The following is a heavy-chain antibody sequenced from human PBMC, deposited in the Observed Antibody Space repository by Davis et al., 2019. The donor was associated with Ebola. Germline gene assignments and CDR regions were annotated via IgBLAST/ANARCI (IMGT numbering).Heavy chain of an antibody. Sequence: AASVKVSCKASGGTFSGYTISWVRQAPGQGLEWMGWTNPKSGDTAYVQKFQGRVTMTRNTFISTAYMELSSLTSEDTAVYYCARERGYGSGSSSYHYGLDVWGQGTTVTVSS. J-gene: IGHJ6*02. CDR1: GGTFSGYT. V-gene: IGHV1-8*02. CDR2: TNPKSGDT. D-gene: IGHD3-10*01. CDR3: ARERGYGSGSSSYHYGLDV.